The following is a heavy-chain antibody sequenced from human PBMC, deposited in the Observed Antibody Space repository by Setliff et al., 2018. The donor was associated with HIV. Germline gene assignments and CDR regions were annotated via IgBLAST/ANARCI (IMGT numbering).Heavy chain of an antibody. D-gene: IGHD2-21*01. J-gene: IGHJ4*02. Sequence: GGSLRLSCETSGFIFTNDWMSWVRQSPRKGLEWLARIKSKSDGGTTSYAAPVKGRFTISRDDSKNTLYLQMNSLKIEDTAVYYCTTGTRLVDWGQGALVTVSS. CDR2: IKSKSDGGTT. CDR1: GFIFTNDW. V-gene: IGHV3-15*01. CDR3: TTGTRLVD.